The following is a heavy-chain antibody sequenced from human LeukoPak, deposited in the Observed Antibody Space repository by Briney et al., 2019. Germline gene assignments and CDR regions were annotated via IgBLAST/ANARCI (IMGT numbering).Heavy chain of an antibody. CDR2: IYYSGST. Sequence: PSETLSLTCTVSGGSISSSSYYWGWIRRPPGKGLEWIGSIYYSGSTYYNPSLKSRVTISVDTSRNQFSLKLSSVTAADTAMYYCARELSDYDSTTGGFDYWGQGTLVTVSS. CDR3: ARELSDYDSTTGGFDY. V-gene: IGHV4-39*07. CDR1: GGSISSSSYY. J-gene: IGHJ4*02. D-gene: IGHD3-22*01.